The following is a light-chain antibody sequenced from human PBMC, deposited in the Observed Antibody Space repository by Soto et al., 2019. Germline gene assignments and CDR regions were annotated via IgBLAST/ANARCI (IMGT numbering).Light chain of an antibody. CDR3: QQTSSFPLT. CDR2: AAS. J-gene: IGKJ4*01. Sequence: DIQMTQSPSSVSASVGDSLTITCRASQGITSWVAWYQHKPGRAPKLLIYAASRLQSGVPSRFSGRGSGTDCTLTSSSLQPEDVGTYDGQQTSSFPLTLGGGTKVESK. CDR1: QGITSW. V-gene: IGKV1-12*01.